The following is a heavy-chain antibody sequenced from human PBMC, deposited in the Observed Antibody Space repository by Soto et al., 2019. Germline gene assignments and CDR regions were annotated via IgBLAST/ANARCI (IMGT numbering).Heavy chain of an antibody. CDR2: ISYDGSNK. Sequence: QVPLVESGGGVVQPGRSLRLSCAASGFTFSSYAMHWVRQAPGKGLEWVAVISYDGSNKYYADSVKGRFTISRDNSKNTLHLQMNSLRAEDTAVYYCARDRGAAVAGALDCWGQGTLVTVCS. V-gene: IGHV3-30-3*01. CDR3: ARDRGAAVAGALDC. D-gene: IGHD6-19*01. CDR1: GFTFSSYA. J-gene: IGHJ4*02.